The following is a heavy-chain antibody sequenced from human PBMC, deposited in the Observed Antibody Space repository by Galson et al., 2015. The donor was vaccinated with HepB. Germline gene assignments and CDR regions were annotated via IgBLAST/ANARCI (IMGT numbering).Heavy chain of an antibody. D-gene: IGHD5-18*01. Sequence: SLRLSCAASGFTFSSYGMHWVRQAPGKGLEWVAVIWYDGSNKYYADSVKGRFTISRDNSKNTLYLQMNSLRAEDTAVYYCARDLPLTKQLWLPGADYWGQGTLVTVSS. V-gene: IGHV3-33*01. CDR1: GFTFSSYG. CDR2: IWYDGSNK. J-gene: IGHJ4*02. CDR3: ARDLPLTKQLWLPGADY.